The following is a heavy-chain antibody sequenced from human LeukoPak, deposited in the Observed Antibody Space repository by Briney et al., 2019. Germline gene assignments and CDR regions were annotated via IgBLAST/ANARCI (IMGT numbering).Heavy chain of an antibody. Sequence: KTSETLSLTCAVYGGSFNDYYWTWIRQPPGKGLEWIGEINHSGSTNYNPSLKSRVTISVDTSKNQFSLKLSSVTAADTAVYYCARDHTRYYGSGSYGVWFDPWGQGTLVTVSS. CDR2: INHSGST. V-gene: IGHV4-34*01. CDR1: GGSFNDYY. D-gene: IGHD3-10*01. CDR3: ARDHTRYYGSGSYGVWFDP. J-gene: IGHJ5*02.